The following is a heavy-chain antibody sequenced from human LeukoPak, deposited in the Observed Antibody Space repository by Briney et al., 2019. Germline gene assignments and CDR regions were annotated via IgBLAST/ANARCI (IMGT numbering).Heavy chain of an antibody. Sequence: PGGSLRLSCAASGFTFSSYAMSWVRQAPGKGLEGVSAISGSGGSTYYADSVKGRFTISRDNSKNTLYLQMNSLRAEDTAVYYCAKAHDSSGYYLIFDYWGQGTLVTVSS. V-gene: IGHV3-23*01. CDR1: GFTFSSYA. CDR3: AKAHDSSGYYLIFDY. D-gene: IGHD3-22*01. J-gene: IGHJ4*02. CDR2: ISGSGGST.